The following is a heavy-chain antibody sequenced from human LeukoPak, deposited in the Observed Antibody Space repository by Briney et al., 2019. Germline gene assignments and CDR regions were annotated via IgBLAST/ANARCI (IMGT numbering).Heavy chain of an antibody. V-gene: IGHV4-39*01. CDR3: ARRDDSSGYHKIFDY. J-gene: IGHJ4*02. D-gene: IGHD3-22*01. Sequence: SETLSLTCTVSGGSISSGPYYWGWIRQPPGKGLEWIGNIYYGENTYYNPSLKSLVTISIATSKNQFYLKLSSLTAADTAVYYCARRDDSSGYHKIFDYWGPGTLVTVSS. CDR2: IYYGENT. CDR1: GGSISSGPYY.